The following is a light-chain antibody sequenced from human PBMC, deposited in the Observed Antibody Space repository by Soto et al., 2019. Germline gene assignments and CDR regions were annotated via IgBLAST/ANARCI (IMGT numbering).Light chain of an antibody. CDR2: GAS. J-gene: IGKJ1*01. Sequence: EIVMTQSPGTLSVSPGERATLSCRASQSVSSNLAWYQQKPGQAPRLLIYGASNRATGIPARFSGSGSGTEFTLTISSLQSADFAVYYCEQYNKWPRTFGQGIKVDIK. V-gene: IGKV3-15*01. CDR3: EQYNKWPRT. CDR1: QSVSSN.